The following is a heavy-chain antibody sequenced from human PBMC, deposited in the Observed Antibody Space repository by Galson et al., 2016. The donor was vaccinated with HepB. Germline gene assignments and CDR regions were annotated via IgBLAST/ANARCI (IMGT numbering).Heavy chain of an antibody. CDR2: IKTKTEGGTT. Sequence: SLRLSCAVSGLTFSHAWMNWVRQAPGKGLEWVGRIKTKTEGGTTDYAAPVKGRFTISRDDSKNTVYLQMNTLKPEDTAFYYCTTAYTSGWFDAFDIWGQGTMVTVSS. D-gene: IGHD6-19*01. V-gene: IGHV3-15*07. CDR1: GLTFSHAW. CDR3: TTAYTSGWFDAFDI. J-gene: IGHJ3*02.